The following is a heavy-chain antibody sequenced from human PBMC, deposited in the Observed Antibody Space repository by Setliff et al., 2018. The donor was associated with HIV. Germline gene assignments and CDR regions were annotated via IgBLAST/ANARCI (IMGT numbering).Heavy chain of an antibody. J-gene: IGHJ3*02. D-gene: IGHD3-3*01. CDR2: IYTSGST. CDR1: GDFFSSDYY. CDR3: ARPLSPSYNFWGDAFAI. V-gene: IGHV4-61*10. Sequence: SETLSLTCTVSGDFFSSDYYWSFIRQPAGKGLEWIGHIYTSGSTNYNPSLKSRVTISVDTSKNQFSLKLTSVTAADTAVYYCARPLSPSYNFWGDAFAIWGQGTLVTVSS.